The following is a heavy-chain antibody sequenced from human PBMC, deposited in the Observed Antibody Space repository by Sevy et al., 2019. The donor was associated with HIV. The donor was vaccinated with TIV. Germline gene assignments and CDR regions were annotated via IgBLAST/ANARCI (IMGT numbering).Heavy chain of an antibody. CDR1: GFTFSSYS. CDR2: ISSSSSTI. V-gene: IGHV3-48*02. D-gene: IGHD2-15*01. J-gene: IGHJ6*02. CDR3: ARGVIALYYYGMDV. Sequence: GGSLRLSCAASGFTFSSYSMNWVRQAPGKGLEWVSYISSSSSTIYYADSVKGRFTISRDNAKNSLYLQMNSLRDEDTAVYYCARGVIALYYYGMDVWGQRTTVTVSS.